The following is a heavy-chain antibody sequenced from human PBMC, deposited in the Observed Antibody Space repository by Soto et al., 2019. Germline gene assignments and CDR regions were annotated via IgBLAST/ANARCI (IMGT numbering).Heavy chain of an antibody. CDR3: ARDGCSGGSCSWHVIAD. V-gene: IGHV4-30-2*01. CDR2: IYHSGST. CDR1: GGSISSGGYS. J-gene: IGHJ4*02. D-gene: IGHD2-15*01. Sequence: TLSVTCAVSGGSISSGGYSWSWIRQPPGKGLEWIGYIYHSGSTYYNPSLKSRVTISVDRSKNQFSLKLSSVTAADTAVYYCARDGCSGGSCSWHVIADWGQGTQVTVSS.